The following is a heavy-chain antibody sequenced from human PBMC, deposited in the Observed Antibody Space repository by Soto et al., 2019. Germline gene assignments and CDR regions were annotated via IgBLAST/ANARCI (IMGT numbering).Heavy chain of an antibody. CDR2: IWYDGSNK. V-gene: IGHV3-33*01. J-gene: IGHJ5*02. D-gene: IGHD3-22*01. CDR3: ARERNYYDSSGYYYNWFDP. CDR1: GFTFSSYG. Sequence: PGGSLRLSCAASGFTFSSYGMHWVRQAPGKGLEWVAVIWYDGSNKYYADSVKGRFTISRDNSKNTLYLQMNSLRAEDTAVYYCARERNYYDSSGYYYNWFDPWGQGTLVTVSS.